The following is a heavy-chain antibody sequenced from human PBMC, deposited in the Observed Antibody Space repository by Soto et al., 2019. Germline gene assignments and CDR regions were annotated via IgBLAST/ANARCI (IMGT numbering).Heavy chain of an antibody. CDR2: ISAYNGNT. Sequence: EASVMVSCKASGYAFTSYGISWVGQAPGQGLEWMGWISAYNGNTNYAQKLQGRVTMTTDTSTSTAYMELRSLRSDDTAVYYCASPALAGTFDGDAFDIWG. J-gene: IGHJ3*02. CDR3: ASPALAGTFDGDAFDI. V-gene: IGHV1-18*01. D-gene: IGHD6-19*01. CDR1: GYAFTSYG.